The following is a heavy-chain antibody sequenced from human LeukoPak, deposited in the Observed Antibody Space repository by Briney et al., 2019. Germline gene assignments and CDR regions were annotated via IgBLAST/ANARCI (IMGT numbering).Heavy chain of an antibody. V-gene: IGHV4-38-2*01. Sequence: SETLSLTCAVSGYSISSGYYWGWIRQPPGKGLEWIGRIYTSGSTNYNPSLKSRVAISVDTSKNQFSLKLSSVTAADTAVYYCARHGQQLVRYDYWGQGTLVTVSS. CDR1: GYSISSGYY. CDR2: IYTSGST. J-gene: IGHJ4*02. CDR3: ARHGQQLVRYDY. D-gene: IGHD6-13*01.